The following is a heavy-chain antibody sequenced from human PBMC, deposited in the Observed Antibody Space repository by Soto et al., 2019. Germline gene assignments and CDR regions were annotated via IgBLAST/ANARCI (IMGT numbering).Heavy chain of an antibody. J-gene: IGHJ4*02. CDR1: GDSISSSRYS. CDR2: IYYSGGT. D-gene: IGHD1-26*01. CDR3: AREVVGATTKTGMRIDY. Sequence: QLQLQESGPGLVKPSEPLSLTCTVSGDSISSSRYSWGWIRQPPGKGLEWIGSIYYSGGTYYNPSLKSRVTISVDTSKNQFSLKLTSVTAADTAVYYCAREVVGATTKTGMRIDYWGQGTLVTVSS. V-gene: IGHV4-39*02.